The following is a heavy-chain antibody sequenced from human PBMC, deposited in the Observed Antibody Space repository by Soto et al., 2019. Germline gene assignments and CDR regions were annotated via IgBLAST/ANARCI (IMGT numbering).Heavy chain of an antibody. Sequence: EVQLLESGGGLVQPGGSLRLSCAASGFTFRNSAMNWVRQAPGKGLEWVSAISGSGGSTYYADSVKGRFTISRDNSKNTLYLQMNSLRAEDTAVYYCAKDRYSGSPEWLDPWGQGTLVTVSS. CDR1: GFTFRNSA. CDR2: ISGSGGST. CDR3: AKDRYSGSPEWLDP. V-gene: IGHV3-23*01. J-gene: IGHJ5*02. D-gene: IGHD1-26*01.